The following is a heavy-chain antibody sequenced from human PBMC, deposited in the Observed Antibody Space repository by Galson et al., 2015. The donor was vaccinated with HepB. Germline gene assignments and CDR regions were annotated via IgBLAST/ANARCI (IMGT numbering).Heavy chain of an antibody. CDR1: GFTVSSNY. CDR3: ARGYSSSSDAFDI. J-gene: IGHJ3*02. Sequence: SLRLSCAASGFTVSSNYMSWVRQAPGKGLEWVSVIYSGGSTYYADSVKGRFTISRDNSKNTLYLQMNSLRAEDTAVYYCARGYSSSSDAFDIWGQGTMVTVSS. CDR2: IYSGGST. V-gene: IGHV3-53*01. D-gene: IGHD6-6*01.